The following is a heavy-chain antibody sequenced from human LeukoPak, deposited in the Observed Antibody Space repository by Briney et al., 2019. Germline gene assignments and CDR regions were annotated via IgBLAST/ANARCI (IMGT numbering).Heavy chain of an antibody. CDR3: ARGSIAVAGTVDY. J-gene: IGHJ4*02. CDR1: GFTFSSYA. D-gene: IGHD6-19*01. V-gene: IGHV3-64*01. CDR2: ISSNGGST. Sequence: PGGSLGLSCAASGFTFSSYAMHWVRQAPGKGLEYVSAISSNGGSTYYANSVKGRFTISRDNSKNTLYLQMGSLRAEDMAVYYCARGSIAVAGTVDYWGQGTLVTVSS.